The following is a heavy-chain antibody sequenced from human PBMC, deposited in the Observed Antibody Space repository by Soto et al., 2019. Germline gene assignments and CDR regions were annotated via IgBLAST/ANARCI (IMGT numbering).Heavy chain of an antibody. CDR1: GGSISSSSYY. J-gene: IGHJ6*02. V-gene: IGHV4-39*01. CDR2: IYYSGST. D-gene: IGHD2-15*01. CDR3: ARLGGRYYGMDV. Sequence: PSETLSLTCTVSGGSISSSSYYWGGIRQPPGKGLEWIGSIYYSGSTYYNPSLKSRVTISVDTSKNQFSLKLSSVTAADTAVYYCARLGGRYYGMDVWGQGTTVTVSS.